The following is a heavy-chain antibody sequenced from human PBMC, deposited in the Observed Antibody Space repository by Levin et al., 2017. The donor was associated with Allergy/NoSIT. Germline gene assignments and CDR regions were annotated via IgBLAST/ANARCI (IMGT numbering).Heavy chain of an antibody. CDR1: GFIFSTYG. Sequence: GESLKISCAASGFIFSTYGMHWVRQAPGKGLEWVAVIFSDGSIKYYGDSVKGRFIISRDNSKNTLYLQMNSLRVADTAVYYCARASGSFDYWGQGTLVTVSS. CDR3: ARASGSFDY. V-gene: IGHV3-33*01. CDR2: IFSDGSIK. J-gene: IGHJ4*02. D-gene: IGHD1-26*01.